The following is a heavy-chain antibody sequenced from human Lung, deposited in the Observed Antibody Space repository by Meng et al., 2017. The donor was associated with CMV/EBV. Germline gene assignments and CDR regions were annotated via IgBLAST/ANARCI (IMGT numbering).Heavy chain of an antibody. J-gene: IGHJ6*02. CDR2: KNPNSGDT. CDR3: ARSYCSTTSCFTGSDYYYYGMDV. D-gene: IGHD2-2*02. Sequence: VNRLRTYTGQGLEWMGWKNPNSGDTGYAQKFQDRVSMTGDTSISTAYMELSSLRSDDTAVYYCARSYCSTTSCFTGSDYYYYGMDVWGQGTTVTVSS. V-gene: IGHV1-8*01.